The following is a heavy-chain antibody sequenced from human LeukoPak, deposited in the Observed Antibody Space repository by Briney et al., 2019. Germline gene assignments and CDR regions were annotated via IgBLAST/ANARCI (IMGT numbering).Heavy chain of an antibody. CDR1: GYTFTGYY. D-gene: IGHD3-10*01. CDR3: ARELYGSGSYYSSPNWFDP. V-gene: IGHV1-2*04. Sequence: ASVKVSCKASGYTFTGYYMHWVRQAPGQGLEWMGWINPNSGGTNYAQKFQGWVTMTRDTSISTAYMELSRLRSDDTAVYYCARELYGSGSYYSSPNWFDPWGQGTLVTVSS. J-gene: IGHJ5*02. CDR2: INPNSGGT.